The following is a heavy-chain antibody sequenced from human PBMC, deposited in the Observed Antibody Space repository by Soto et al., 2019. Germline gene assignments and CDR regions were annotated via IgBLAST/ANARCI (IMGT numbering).Heavy chain of an antibody. V-gene: IGHV3-48*03. D-gene: IGHD1-1*01. CDR1: GFTFSSYE. CDR2: ISSGGTIT. Sequence: VGSLRLSCAASGFTFSSYEMNWVRQAAGKGLEWVSYISSGGTITYNADSVKGRFTISRDNAKNSLYLQMNSLRAEDTAVYYCARVLIPQPYYYYGMDVCGQGTTLTVSS. CDR3: ARVLIPQPYYYYGMDV. J-gene: IGHJ6*02.